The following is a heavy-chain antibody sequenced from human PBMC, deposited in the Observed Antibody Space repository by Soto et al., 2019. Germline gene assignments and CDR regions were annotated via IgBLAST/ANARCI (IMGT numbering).Heavy chain of an antibody. Sequence: SETLSLTCTVSGGSISSSSYYWGWIRQPPGKGLEWIGSIYYSGSTYYNPSLKSRVTISVDTSKNQFSLKLSSVTAADTAVYYCARPMYYYGSGSYYNDYYYYMDVWGKGTTVTVSS. J-gene: IGHJ6*03. D-gene: IGHD3-10*01. CDR1: GGSISSSSYY. CDR3: ARPMYYYGSGSYYNDYYYYMDV. V-gene: IGHV4-39*01. CDR2: IYYSGST.